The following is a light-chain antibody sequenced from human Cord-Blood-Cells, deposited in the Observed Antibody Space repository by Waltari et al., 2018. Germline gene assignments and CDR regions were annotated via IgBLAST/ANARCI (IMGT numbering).Light chain of an antibody. CDR3: GTWDSSLSAGRV. J-gene: IGLJ3*02. CDR2: DNN. Sequence: QSVLTPPPSVSAAPGQKVTISCSGSSSNLGNNYVSWYQQLPGTAPKLLIYDNNKRPSGIPDRFSGSKSGTSATLGITGLQTGDEADYYCGTWDSSLSAGRVFGGGTKLTVL. V-gene: IGLV1-51*01. CDR1: SSNLGNNY.